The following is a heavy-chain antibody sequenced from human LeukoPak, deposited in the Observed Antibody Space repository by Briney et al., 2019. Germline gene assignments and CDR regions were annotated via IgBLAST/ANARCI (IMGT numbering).Heavy chain of an antibody. CDR2: ISYDGSNK. D-gene: IGHD3-22*01. CDR1: GFTFSSYA. J-gene: IGHJ4*02. CDR3: ARVRNYCDSSALFDY. V-gene: IGHV3-30*04. Sequence: GGSLRLSCAASGFTFSSYAMHWVRQAPGKGLEWVAVISYDGSNKYYADSVKGRFTISRDNSKNTLYLQMNSLRAEDTAVYYCARVRNYCDSSALFDYWGQGTLVTVSS.